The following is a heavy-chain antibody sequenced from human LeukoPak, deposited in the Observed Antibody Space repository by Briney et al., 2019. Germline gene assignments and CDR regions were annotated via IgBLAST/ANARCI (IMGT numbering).Heavy chain of an antibody. V-gene: IGHV3-7*01. CDR1: GFTFSSYW. J-gene: IGHJ4*01. Sequence: GGSLRLSCAASGFTFSSYWMSWVRQAPGKGLEWVANIKQDGSEKYYVDSVKGRFTIFRDNAKDSVYLQMNSLRAEDSATYYCVREGFYFFDFWGQGTLVTVSS. CDR3: VREGFYFFDF. CDR2: IKQDGSEK.